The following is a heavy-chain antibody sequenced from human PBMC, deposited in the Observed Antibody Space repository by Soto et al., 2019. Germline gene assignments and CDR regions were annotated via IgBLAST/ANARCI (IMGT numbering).Heavy chain of an antibody. V-gene: IGHV4-59*01. CDR1: GGSISSYY. D-gene: IGHD1-26*01. CDR3: ARSPRVGATSRFDP. Sequence: SETLSLTCTVSGGSISSYYCSWIRQPPGKGLEWIGYIYYSGSTNYNPSLKSRVTISVDTSKNQFSLKLSSVTAADTAVYYCARSPRVGATSRFDPWGQGTLVTVSS. CDR2: IYYSGST. J-gene: IGHJ5*02.